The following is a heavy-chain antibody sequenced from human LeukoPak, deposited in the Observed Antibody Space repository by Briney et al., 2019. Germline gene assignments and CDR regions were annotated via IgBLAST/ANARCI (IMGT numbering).Heavy chain of an antibody. D-gene: IGHD2-15*01. CDR2: ISSSSSYI. CDR3: ARGSIVVVVAATFDY. CDR1: GFTFSSYS. J-gene: IGHJ4*02. V-gene: IGHV3-21*01. Sequence: GGSLRLSCAASGFTFSSYSMNWVRQAPGKGLKWVSSISSSSSYIYYADSVKGRFTISRDNAKNSLYLQMNSLRAEDTAVYYCARGSIVVVVAATFDYWGQGTLVTVSS.